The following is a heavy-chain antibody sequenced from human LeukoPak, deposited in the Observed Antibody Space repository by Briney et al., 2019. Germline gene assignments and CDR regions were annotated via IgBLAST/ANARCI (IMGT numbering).Heavy chain of an antibody. V-gene: IGHV1-2*06. D-gene: IGHD6-6*01. CDR3: ARTAARRFDY. CDR2: INPNSGAT. CDR1: GYTFTDYY. Sequence: GASVKVSCRASGYTFTDYYVHWVRQAPGQGLEWMGRINPNSGATNSAQKFQGRVTMTRDTSTSTVYMELSSLRSDDTAVYYCARTAARRFDYWGQGTLVTVSS. J-gene: IGHJ4*02.